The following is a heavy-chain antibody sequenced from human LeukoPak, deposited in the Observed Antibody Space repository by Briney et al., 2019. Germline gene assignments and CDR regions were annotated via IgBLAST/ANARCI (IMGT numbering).Heavy chain of an antibody. CDR2: ISYDGSNK. CDR3: AKEFQVFTRAFDI. Sequence: PGGSLRLSCAASGFTFSSYGMHWVRQAPGKGLEWVAVISYDGSNKYYADSVKGRFTISRDNSKNTLYLQMNSLRAEDTAVYYCAKEFQVFTRAFDIWGQGTMVTVSS. J-gene: IGHJ3*02. V-gene: IGHV3-30*18. D-gene: IGHD1-1*01. CDR1: GFTFSSYG.